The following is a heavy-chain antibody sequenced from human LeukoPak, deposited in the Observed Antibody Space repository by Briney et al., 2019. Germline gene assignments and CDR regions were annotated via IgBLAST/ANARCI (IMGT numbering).Heavy chain of an antibody. Sequence: SETLSLTCTVSGGSISGYYWSWIRQPPGKGLEWIAYIYYSGSTSYNPSLESRVTISIDTSKNQFSLKLSSVTAADTAVYYCGGAKVVAAVGGDYFNYWGQGTLVTVSS. CDR1: GGSISGYY. D-gene: IGHD2-15*01. CDR3: GGAKVVAAVGGDYFNY. V-gene: IGHV4-59*01. CDR2: IYYSGST. J-gene: IGHJ4*02.